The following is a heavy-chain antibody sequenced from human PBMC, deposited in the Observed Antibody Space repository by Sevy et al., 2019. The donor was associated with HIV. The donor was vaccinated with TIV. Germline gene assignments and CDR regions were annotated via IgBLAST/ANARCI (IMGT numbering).Heavy chain of an antibody. CDR2: IYYSGNT. J-gene: IGHJ1*01. V-gene: IGHV4-39*01. Sequence: SETLSLTCIVSGGSISSSSYYWGWIRQPPGKGLEWIGSIYYSGNTYYNPSLKSRVTISVDTSKKQFSLKLSSVTAADTAVYYCATRLGYCSVSSCYPPEYFHHWGQGTLVTVSS. CDR1: GGSISSSSYY. D-gene: IGHD2-15*01. CDR3: ATRLGYCSVSSCYPPEYFHH.